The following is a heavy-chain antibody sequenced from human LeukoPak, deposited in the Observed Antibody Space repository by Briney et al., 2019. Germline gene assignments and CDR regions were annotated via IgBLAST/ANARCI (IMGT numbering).Heavy chain of an antibody. V-gene: IGHV3-66*01. Sequence: GGSLRLSCAASGFTVSSNYMSWVRQAPGKGLEWVSVIYSGGSTYYADSVKGRFTISRDNSKNTLYLQMNSLRVEDTAVYYCARDRSPNYYDSSGYHDYWGQGTLVTVSS. CDR1: GFTVSSNY. CDR2: IYSGGST. J-gene: IGHJ4*02. CDR3: ARDRSPNYYDSSGYHDY. D-gene: IGHD3-22*01.